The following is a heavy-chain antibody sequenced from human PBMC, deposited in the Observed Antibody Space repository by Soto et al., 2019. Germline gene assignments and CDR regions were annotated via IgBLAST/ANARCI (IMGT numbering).Heavy chain of an antibody. CDR3: ARERGGYGLFDS. J-gene: IGHJ4*02. CDR2: IYPSGMP. V-gene: IGHV4-30-2*01. Sequence: SETLSLTCTVSGGSISNAAYSWSWIRQPPGRGLEWIGYIYPSGMPFYNPSLRSRVTISIDRSNDQFSLNLKSVTAADTAVYYCARERGGYGLFDSWGQGTLVTVSS. D-gene: IGHD5-18*01. CDR1: GGSISNAAYS.